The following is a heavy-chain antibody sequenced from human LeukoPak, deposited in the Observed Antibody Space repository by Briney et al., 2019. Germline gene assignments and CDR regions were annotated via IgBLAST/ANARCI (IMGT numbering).Heavy chain of an antibody. CDR1: GFTFSSYS. Sequence: KTGGSLRLSCAASGFTFSSYSMNWVRQAPGKGLEWVSSISSSSYIYYADSVKGRFTISRDNAKNSLYLQMNSLRAEDTAVYYCAREAPTYYYYYGMDVWGQGTTVTVSS. CDR2: ISSSSYI. CDR3: AREAPTYYYYYGMDV. D-gene: IGHD4-17*01. J-gene: IGHJ6*02. V-gene: IGHV3-21*01.